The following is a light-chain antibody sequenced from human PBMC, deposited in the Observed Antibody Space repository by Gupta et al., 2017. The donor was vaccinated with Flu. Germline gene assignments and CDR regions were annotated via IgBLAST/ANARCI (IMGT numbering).Light chain of an antibody. J-gene: IGLJ2*01. CDR2: EDN. Sequence: FMLTQTHSVSESPGKTVTISCTRSSGGIASTFVHWYQQRPGGSPTTVIYEDNQRPSGVPDRFSGSIDSSSNSASLTISGLKTEDEADYYCQSYDSSNVVVFGGGTKLTVL. CDR1: SGGIASTF. V-gene: IGLV6-57*01. CDR3: QSYDSSNVVV.